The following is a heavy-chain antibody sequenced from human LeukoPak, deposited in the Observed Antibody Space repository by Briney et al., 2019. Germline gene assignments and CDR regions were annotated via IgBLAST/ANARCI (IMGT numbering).Heavy chain of an antibody. CDR3: AKLPFYDYVWGSYRPTDY. CDR1: GFTFSSYA. J-gene: IGHJ4*02. Sequence: GGSLRLSCAASGFTFSSYAMSWVRQAPGKGLEWVSAISGSGGSTYYADSVKGRFTISRDNSKNTLYLQMNSLRADDTAVYYCAKLPFYDYVWGSYRPTDYWGQGTLVTVSS. V-gene: IGHV3-23*01. D-gene: IGHD3-16*02. CDR2: ISGSGGST.